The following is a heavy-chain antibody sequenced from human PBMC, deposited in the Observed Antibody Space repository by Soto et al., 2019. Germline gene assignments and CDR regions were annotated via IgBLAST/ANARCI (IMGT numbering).Heavy chain of an antibody. J-gene: IGHJ4*02. CDR1: GYTFTSYG. CDR2: ISAYNGNT. Sequence: ASVKVSCKASGYTFTSYGISWVRQAPGQGLEWMGWISAYNGNTNYAQKLQGRVTMTTDTSTSTAYMELRSLRSDDTAVYYCARGLGQWLVPPYFDYWGQGTLVTVSS. CDR3: ARGLGQWLVPPYFDY. D-gene: IGHD6-19*01. V-gene: IGHV1-18*01.